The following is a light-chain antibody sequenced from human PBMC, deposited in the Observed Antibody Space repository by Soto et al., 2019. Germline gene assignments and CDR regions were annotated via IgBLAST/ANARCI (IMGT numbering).Light chain of an antibody. Sequence: EIVLPPSQATLSFSPVERAPLSCRASQSVNTYLAWYQQKPGQAPRLLIYDASTRATGIPARFSGSGSGTEFTLTISSLQSADFAVYYCQQYNNWPPVTVGPGTTVDIK. V-gene: IGKV3-15*01. CDR3: QQYNNWPPVT. CDR1: QSVNTY. J-gene: IGKJ3*01. CDR2: DAS.